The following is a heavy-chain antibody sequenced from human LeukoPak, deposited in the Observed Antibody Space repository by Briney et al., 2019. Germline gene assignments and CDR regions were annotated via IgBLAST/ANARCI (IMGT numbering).Heavy chain of an antibody. D-gene: IGHD6-13*01. CDR2: IYHSGST. CDR3: ARGYSSSWTRSLDY. V-gene: IGHV4-4*02. CDR1: GGSISSSNW. J-gene: IGHJ4*02. Sequence: SETLSLTCAVSGGSISSSNWWSWVRQPPGKGLEWIGVIYHSGSTNYNPSLKSRVTISVDKSKNQFSLKLSSVTAADTAVYYCARGYSSSWTRSLDYWGQGSLVTVSS.